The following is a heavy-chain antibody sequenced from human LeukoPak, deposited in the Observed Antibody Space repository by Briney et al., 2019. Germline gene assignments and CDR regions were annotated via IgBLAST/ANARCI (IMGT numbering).Heavy chain of an antibody. CDR3: ARNPAWPPMVRARFDP. D-gene: IGHD3-10*01. CDR2: IYYSGST. Sequence: PSETLSLTCAVSGGSISSGGYSWSWIRQPPGKGLEWIGYIYYSGSTNYNPSLKSRVTISVDTSKNQFSLKLSSVTAADTAVYYCARNPAWPPMVRARFDPWGQGTLVTVSS. J-gene: IGHJ5*02. CDR1: GGSISSGGYS. V-gene: IGHV4-61*08.